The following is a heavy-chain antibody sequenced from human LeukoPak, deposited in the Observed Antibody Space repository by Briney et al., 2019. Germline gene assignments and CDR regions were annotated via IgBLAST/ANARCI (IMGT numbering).Heavy chain of an antibody. V-gene: IGHV3-7*01. CDR1: GFTFSSNW. CDR2: IKQDGSEK. Sequence: GGSLRLSCAASGFTFSSNWMSWVRQAPGKGLEWVANIKQDGSEKYYVDSVKGRFTISRDNAKNSLYLQMNSLRAEDTAVYYCARDWVGYAYMDVWGKGTTVTVSS. D-gene: IGHD1-26*01. CDR3: ARDWVGYAYMDV. J-gene: IGHJ6*03.